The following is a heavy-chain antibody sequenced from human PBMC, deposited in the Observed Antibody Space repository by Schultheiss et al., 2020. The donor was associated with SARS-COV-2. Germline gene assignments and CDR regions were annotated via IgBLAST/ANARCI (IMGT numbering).Heavy chain of an antibody. Sequence: GGSLRLSCKGSGYTFTTYWIAWVRQMPGKGLEWMGAIYTVDSDTRYSPSFRGQVTISADKSISADYLQCRSLKASDTAMYYCVRKSGAGIATPFVYWGQGTLVTVSS. J-gene: IGHJ4*02. CDR1: GYTFTTYW. V-gene: IGHV5-51*01. CDR3: VRKSGAGIATPFVY. CDR2: IYTVDSDT. D-gene: IGHD6-13*01.